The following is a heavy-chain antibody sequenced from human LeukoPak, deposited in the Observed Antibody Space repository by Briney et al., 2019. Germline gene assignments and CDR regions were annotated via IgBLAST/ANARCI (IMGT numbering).Heavy chain of an antibody. CDR2: MNPNSGNT. CDR3: ARGQRMHGSGSYYFGY. J-gene: IGHJ4*02. CDR1: GYTFTSYD. Sequence: ASVKVSCKASGYTFTSYDIHWVRQATGQGLEWMGWMNPNSGNTGYAQKFQGRVTMTRNTSISTAYMELSSLRSEDTAVYYCARGQRMHGSGSYYFGYWGQGTLVTVSS. V-gene: IGHV1-8*01. D-gene: IGHD3-10*01.